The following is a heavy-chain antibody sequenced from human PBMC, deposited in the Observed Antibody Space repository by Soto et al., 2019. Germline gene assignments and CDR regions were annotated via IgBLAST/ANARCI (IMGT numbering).Heavy chain of an antibody. V-gene: IGHV4-30-4*01. D-gene: IGHD1-26*01. CDR3: ARSRYSGSYFFDY. CDR1: GGSISSGDYY. Sequence: SETLSLTCTVSGGSISSGDYYWSWIRQPPGKGLEWIAYIHNSVSTHYNPSLKSRVTISVDTSKNQFSLKLSSVTAADTAVYYCARSRYSGSYFFDYWGQGIWVAVSS. CDR2: IHNSVST. J-gene: IGHJ4*02.